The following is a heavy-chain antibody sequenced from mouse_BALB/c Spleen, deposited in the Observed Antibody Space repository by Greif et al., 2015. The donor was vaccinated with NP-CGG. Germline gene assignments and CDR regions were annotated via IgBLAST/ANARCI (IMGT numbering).Heavy chain of an antibody. CDR3: ARGPHYYAMDY. CDR2: IDPYDSET. CDR1: GYTFTSYW. V-gene: IGHV1S126*01. J-gene: IGHJ4*01. Sequence: VKLVESGAELVRPGASVKLSCKASGYTFTSYWMNWVKQRPEQGLEWIGRIDPYDSETHYNQKFKDKAILTVDKSSSPASMQLSSLSSEDSAVYYCARGPHYYAMDYWGQGTSVPVSS.